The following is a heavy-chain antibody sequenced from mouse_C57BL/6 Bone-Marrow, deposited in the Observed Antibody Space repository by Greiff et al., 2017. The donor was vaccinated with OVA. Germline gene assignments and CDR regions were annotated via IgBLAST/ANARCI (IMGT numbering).Heavy chain of an antibody. J-gene: IGHJ2*01. CDR1: GYTFTSYW. D-gene: IGHD1-1*01. CDR2: IHPNSGST. CDR3: ARRFITTVVGFDY. V-gene: IGHV1-64*01. Sequence: QVQLQQPGAELVKPGASVKLSCKASGYTFTSYWMHWVKQRPGQGLEWIGMIHPNSGSTNYNEKFKSKATLTVDKSSSTAYMQLSSLTSEDSAVYYCARRFITTVVGFDYWGKGTTLTVSS.